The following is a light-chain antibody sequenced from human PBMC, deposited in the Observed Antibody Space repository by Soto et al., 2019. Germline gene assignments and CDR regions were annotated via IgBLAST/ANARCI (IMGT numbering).Light chain of an antibody. V-gene: IGLV1-47*01. CDR3: ASRDDSLSGVV. Sequence: LTQPPSASGTPGHSITISCSGGSSNIGSNYVYWYQHLPGTAPKLLMYKNNQRPSGVPDRFSGSKSGTSASLAIDGLRSEDEADYYCASRDDSLSGVVFGGGTK. J-gene: IGLJ2*01. CDR2: KNN. CDR1: SSNIGSNY.